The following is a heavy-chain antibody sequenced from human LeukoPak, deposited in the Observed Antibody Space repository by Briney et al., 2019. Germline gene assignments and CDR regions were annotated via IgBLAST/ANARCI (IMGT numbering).Heavy chain of an antibody. Sequence: PGGSLRLSCAASGFTFSSYSMNWVRQAPGKGLEWVSYISSSSSTIYYADSVKGRFTISRGNAKNSLYLQMNSLRAVDTAVYYCAKDRIPYSSSWILDYWGQGTLVTVSS. D-gene: IGHD6-13*01. CDR3: AKDRIPYSSSWILDY. V-gene: IGHV3-48*04. CDR2: ISSSSSTI. J-gene: IGHJ4*02. CDR1: GFTFSSYS.